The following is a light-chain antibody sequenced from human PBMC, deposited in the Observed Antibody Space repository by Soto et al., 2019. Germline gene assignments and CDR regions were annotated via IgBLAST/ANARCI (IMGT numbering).Light chain of an antibody. V-gene: IGKV1-39*01. CDR3: QQTFSTQIS. Sequence: DIQMTQSPPSLSASAGDIVTITCRASQNIGDYLSWYQQRPGKAPKLLIYSSYILYSAASSRFSGGGSGTDFTLTISDLQPEDFATYYCQQTFSTQISFGGGTTVEIK. J-gene: IGKJ4*02. CDR2: SSY. CDR1: QNIGDY.